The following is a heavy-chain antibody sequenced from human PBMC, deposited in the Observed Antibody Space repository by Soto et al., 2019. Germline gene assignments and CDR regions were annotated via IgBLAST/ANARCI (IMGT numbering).Heavy chain of an antibody. Sequence: XETLPLTCTVSGGSVSSGGYYWSWSRQGPEKGLEWIEYISYSGSTNHNPRLKSPVTTSIDTSKQQFCLKMRSVTDADTAVYYCGRYDRGDYYYYGLGPWGQGTTVTVSS. CDR3: GRYDRGDYYYYGLGP. V-gene: IGHV4-61*08. J-gene: IGHJ6*02. D-gene: IGHD3-16*01. CDR1: GGSVSSGGYY. CDR2: ISYSGST.